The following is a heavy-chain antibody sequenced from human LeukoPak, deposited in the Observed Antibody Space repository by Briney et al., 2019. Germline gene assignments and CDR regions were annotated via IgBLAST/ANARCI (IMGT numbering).Heavy chain of an antibody. D-gene: IGHD3-3*01. V-gene: IGHV3-21*01. J-gene: IGHJ4*02. CDR1: GFTFSSYS. CDR3: ARAYYDFWSGYYMGDYYFDY. Sequence: GGSLRLSCAASGFTFSSYSMNWVRQAPGKGLEWVSSTSSSSSYIYYADSVKGRFTISRDNAKNSLYLQMNSLRAEDTAVYYCARAYYDFWSGYYMGDYYFDYWGQGTLVTVSS. CDR2: TSSSSSYI.